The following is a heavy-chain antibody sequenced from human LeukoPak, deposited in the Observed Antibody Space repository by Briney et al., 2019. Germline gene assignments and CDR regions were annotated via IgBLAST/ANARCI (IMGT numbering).Heavy chain of an antibody. Sequence: PSETLSLTCTVSGYSISSGYYWGWIRQPPGKGLEWIGSIYHSGSTYYNPSLKSRVTMSVDTPKNQFSLKLSSVTAADTAVYYCASLPIPGYCSGGSCYSVMVLRDYWGQGTLVTVSS. D-gene: IGHD2-15*01. V-gene: IGHV4-38-2*02. CDR1: GYSISSGYY. J-gene: IGHJ4*02. CDR2: IYHSGST. CDR3: ASLPIPGYCSGGSCYSVMVLRDY.